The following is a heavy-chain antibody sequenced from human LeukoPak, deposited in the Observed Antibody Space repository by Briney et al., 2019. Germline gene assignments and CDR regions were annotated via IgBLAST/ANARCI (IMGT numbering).Heavy chain of an antibody. D-gene: IGHD6-19*01. V-gene: IGHV4-31*02. CDR1: GGSISSAYDY. J-gene: IGHJ4*02. CDR3: ARESSSGWFYFDY. Sequence: SETLCLTCTVSGGSISSAYDYWSWIRQPPGKAMEWIGDMYYSGSPYYNPSLKSRVTISVDTSKKQFSLKLTYVTAADTAVYYCARESSSGWFYFDYWGQGTLVTVSS. CDR2: MYYSGSP.